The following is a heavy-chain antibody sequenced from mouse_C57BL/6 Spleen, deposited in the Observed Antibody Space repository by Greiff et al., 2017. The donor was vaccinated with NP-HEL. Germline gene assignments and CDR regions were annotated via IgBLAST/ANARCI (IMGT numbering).Heavy chain of an antibody. V-gene: IGHV1-50*01. CDR3: ARGPSSYDAYGGY. CDR1: GYTFTSYW. Sequence: QVQLQQPGAELVKPGASVKLSCKASGYTFTSYWMQWVKQRPGQGLEWIGEIDPSDSYTNYNQKFKGKATLTVDTSSSTAYMQLSSLTSEDSAVYYCARGPSSYDAYGGYWGQGTTLTVSS. D-gene: IGHD2-3*01. J-gene: IGHJ2*01. CDR2: IDPSDSYT.